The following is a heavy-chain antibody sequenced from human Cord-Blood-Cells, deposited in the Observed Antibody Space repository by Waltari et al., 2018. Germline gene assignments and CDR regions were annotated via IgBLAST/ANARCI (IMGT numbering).Heavy chain of an antibody. CDR2: IKQDGSEK. J-gene: IGHJ3*02. V-gene: IGHV3-7*01. CDR3: ARIRIVRAFDI. D-gene: IGHD6-6*01. CDR1: GSTFSSYW. Sequence: EVQLVESGGGLVQPGGSLRLSCAASGSTFSSYWLSWVRQAPGKGLEWVANIKQDGSEKYYVDSVKGRFTISRDNAKNSLYLQMNSLRAEDTAVYYCARIRIVRAFDIWGQGTMVTVSS.